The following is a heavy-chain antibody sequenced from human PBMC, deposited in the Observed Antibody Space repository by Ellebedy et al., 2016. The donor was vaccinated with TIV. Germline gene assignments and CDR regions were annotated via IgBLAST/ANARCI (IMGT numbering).Heavy chain of an antibody. CDR1: GFTFDDYA. CDR2: IRWNSDTI. V-gene: IGHV3-9*01. Sequence: SLKISCAASGFTFDDYAMHWVRQAPGKGLEWVSHIRWNSDTIGYADSVKGRFTISRDNAKNSLYLEMNSLRVEDTGLYYCAMETSGWIDHWGQGTLVTVSS. J-gene: IGHJ4*02. CDR3: AMETSGWIDH. D-gene: IGHD6-19*01.